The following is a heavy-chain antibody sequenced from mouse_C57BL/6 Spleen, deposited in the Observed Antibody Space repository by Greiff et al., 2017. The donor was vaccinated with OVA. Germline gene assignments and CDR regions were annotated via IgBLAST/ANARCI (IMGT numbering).Heavy chain of an antibody. D-gene: IGHD2-4*01. CDR1: GYTFTSYG. Sequence: QVQLQQSGAELARPGASVKLSCQASGYTFTSYGISWVKQRTGQGLEWIGEIYPRSGNTYYNEKFKGKATLTADKSSSTAYMELRSLTSEDSAVYFCARSYYDYDGSFAYWGQGTLVTVSA. V-gene: IGHV1-81*01. CDR3: ARSYYDYDGSFAY. CDR2: IYPRSGNT. J-gene: IGHJ3*01.